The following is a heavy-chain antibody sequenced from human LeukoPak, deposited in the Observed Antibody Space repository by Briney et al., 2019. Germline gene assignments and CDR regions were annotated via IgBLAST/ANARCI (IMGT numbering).Heavy chain of an antibody. D-gene: IGHD3-3*01. J-gene: IGHJ3*02. V-gene: IGHV4-38-2*02. Sequence: SETLSLTCTVSGYSISSGYYWGWIRQPPGKGLEWIGSIYHSGSTYYNPSLKSRVTISVDTSKNQFSLKLSSVTAADTAVYYCARDRVTIFGVVSGFQAFDIWGQGTMVTFSS. CDR2: IYHSGST. CDR1: GYSISSGYY. CDR3: ARDRVTIFGVVSGFQAFDI.